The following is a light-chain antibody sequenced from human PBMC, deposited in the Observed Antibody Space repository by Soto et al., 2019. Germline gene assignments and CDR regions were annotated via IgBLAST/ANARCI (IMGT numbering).Light chain of an antibody. J-gene: IGLJ1*01. V-gene: IGLV1-40*01. CDR3: QSYDSSLSGSYV. CDR1: SSNIGAGYD. CDR2: GNS. Sequence: QSVLTQPPSVSGAPGQRVTISCTGSSSNIGAGYDVHWYQQLPGTAPKLLIYGNSNRPSGVPDRFSGSKSGTSASLAITGLQAEDEADYYRQSYDSSLSGSYVFGTGNKLTVL.